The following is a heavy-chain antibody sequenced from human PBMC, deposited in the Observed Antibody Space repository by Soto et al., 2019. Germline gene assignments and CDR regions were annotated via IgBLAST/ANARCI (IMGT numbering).Heavy chain of an antibody. J-gene: IGHJ5*02. CDR3: AKGDNLGPKTGYAFDP. CDR2: TYFRSKWYN. CDR1: WASFSSNTAS. V-gene: IGHV6-1*01. Sequence: PSQTLSLTCAISWASFSSNTASCNCIRQSPSRGLEWLGRTYFRSKWYNDYAVSVKSRIIINPDTSNNQFSLQLNSVTPEDTAVYFCAKGDNLGPKTGYAFDPWGQGIMVTVSS. D-gene: IGHD5-12*01.